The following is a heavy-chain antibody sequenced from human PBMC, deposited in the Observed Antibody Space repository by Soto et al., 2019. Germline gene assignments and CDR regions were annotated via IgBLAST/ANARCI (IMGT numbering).Heavy chain of an antibody. D-gene: IGHD3-16*01. CDR3: ARDRVESDYPEYFQH. J-gene: IGHJ1*01. CDR1: GFTFNTYW. CDR2: IKPDGSEK. Sequence: PGGSLRLSCAASGFTFNTYWMSWVRQAPGKGLEWVANIKPDGSEKWYVDSVKGRFTISRDNAKNSLYLQMNSLRAEDTAVYFCARDRVESDYPEYFQHWGQGTLVTVSS. V-gene: IGHV3-7*01.